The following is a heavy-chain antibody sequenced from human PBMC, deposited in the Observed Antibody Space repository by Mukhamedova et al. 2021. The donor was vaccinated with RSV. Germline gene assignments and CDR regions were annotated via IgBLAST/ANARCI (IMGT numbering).Heavy chain of an antibody. D-gene: IGHD3-16*01. V-gene: IGHV5-51*01. CDR2: IYPGDSDT. Sequence: GIIYPGDSDTRYSPSFQGQVTISADKSISTAYLQWSSLKASDTAMYYCARLTAVYGDYWGQGTLVTVSS. CDR3: ARLTAVYGDY. J-gene: IGHJ4*02.